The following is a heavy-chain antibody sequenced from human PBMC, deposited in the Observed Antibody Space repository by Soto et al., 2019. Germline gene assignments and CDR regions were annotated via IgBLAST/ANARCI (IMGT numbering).Heavy chain of an antibody. CDR1: GYTFTNFG. CDR2: ISPDNGDT. J-gene: IGHJ5*02. Sequence: QVQLVQSGAEVKKPGASVKVSCKASGYTFTNFGISWVRQAPGQGLEWMGWISPDNGDTNYAQRIQGRVTMTIDTSTSTGYMELRSLRSDDTAVYYCARGGGGRGGYFDPWGQGTLVTVSS. V-gene: IGHV1-18*01. D-gene: IGHD2-15*01. CDR3: ARGGGGRGGYFDP.